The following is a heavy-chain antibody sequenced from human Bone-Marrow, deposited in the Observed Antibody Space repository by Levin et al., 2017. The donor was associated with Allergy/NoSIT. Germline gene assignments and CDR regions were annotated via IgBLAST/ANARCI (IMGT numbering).Heavy chain of an antibody. Sequence: GESLKISCKASGYTFTSYDINWVRQATGQGLEWMGWMNPNSGNTGYAQKFQGRVTMTRNTSISTAYMELSSLRSEDTAVYYCARGATLRYFDWLLYYYYYGMDVWGQGTTVTVSS. CDR3: ARGATLRYFDWLLYYYYYGMDV. V-gene: IGHV1-8*01. J-gene: IGHJ6*02. CDR2: MNPNSGNT. CDR1: GYTFTSYD. D-gene: IGHD3-9*01.